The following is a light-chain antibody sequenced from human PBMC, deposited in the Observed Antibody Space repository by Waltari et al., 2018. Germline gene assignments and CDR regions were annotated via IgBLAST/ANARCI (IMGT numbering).Light chain of an antibody. V-gene: IGKV1-17*01. CDR2: RTS. Sequence: DIQMTQFPSSLSASVGDRVTITCRASQAIKSDLVWYQQRPGEAPKRLIYRTSNLQNGVPSRFSGSGSGTEFTLTVNSLQPDDSATYYCLQSNTYPLTFGGGTKVEIK. J-gene: IGKJ4*01. CDR1: QAIKSD. CDR3: LQSNTYPLT.